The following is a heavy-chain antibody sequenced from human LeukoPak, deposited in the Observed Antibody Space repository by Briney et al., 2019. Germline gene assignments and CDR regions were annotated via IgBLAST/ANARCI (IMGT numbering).Heavy chain of an antibody. CDR2: INSDGSST. CDR1: GFTFSSYW. Sequence: GGSLRLSCAASGFTFSSYWMHWVRQAPGKGLVWASRINSDGSSTSYADSVKGRFTISRDNAKNTLYLQMNSLRAEDTAVYYCLRDVVRGAQGTLVTVSS. CDR3: LRDVVR. J-gene: IGHJ4*02. V-gene: IGHV3-74*01.